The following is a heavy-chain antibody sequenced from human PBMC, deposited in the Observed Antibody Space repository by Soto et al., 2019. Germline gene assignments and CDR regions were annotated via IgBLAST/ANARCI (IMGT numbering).Heavy chain of an antibody. Sequence: QVQLVESGGGVVQPGRSLRLSCAASGFTFSRHTMHWVRQAPGKGLEWVAGISDDGSNTYYADSVKGRFTICRDNYKNTLDLQMNSLSSEDTAVHHCARDVYDDFWIGFNTHPYYFDDWGQGTLVTVSS. D-gene: IGHD3-3*01. V-gene: IGHV3-30*14. CDR2: ISDDGSNT. CDR3: ARDVYDDFWIGFNTHPYYFDD. J-gene: IGHJ4*02. CDR1: GFTFSRHT.